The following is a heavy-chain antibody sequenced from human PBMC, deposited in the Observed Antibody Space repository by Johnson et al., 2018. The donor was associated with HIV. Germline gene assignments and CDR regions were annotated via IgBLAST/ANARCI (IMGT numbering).Heavy chain of an antibody. CDR1: GFTFDDYA. V-gene: IGHV3-9*01. D-gene: IGHD2-15*01. CDR3: ARDQLGSKIEFSFYAFDM. CDR2: LSWNGGTI. J-gene: IGHJ3*02. Sequence: VQLVESGGGVVQPGGSLRLSCAASGFTFDDYAMHWVRQIPGKGLEWISGLSWNGGTIGYADSVKGRFTISRDNAKSSLYLQMDSLRPEDTAFYFCARDQLGSKIEFSFYAFDMWGQGTLVTVSS.